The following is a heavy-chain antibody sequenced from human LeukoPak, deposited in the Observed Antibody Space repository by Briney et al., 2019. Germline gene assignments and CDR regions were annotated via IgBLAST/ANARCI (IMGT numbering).Heavy chain of an antibody. CDR3: ARERGRGYSYGEEVFDY. Sequence: ASVKVSFKASGYTFSGYYMHWVRQTPGQGLEWMGWINPNSGGTNYAQKFQGRVTMTRDTSISTAYMELSRLRSDDTAVYFCARERGRGYSYGEEVFDYWGQGTLVTVSS. CDR1: GYTFSGYY. CDR2: INPNSGGT. D-gene: IGHD5-18*01. J-gene: IGHJ4*02. V-gene: IGHV1-2*02.